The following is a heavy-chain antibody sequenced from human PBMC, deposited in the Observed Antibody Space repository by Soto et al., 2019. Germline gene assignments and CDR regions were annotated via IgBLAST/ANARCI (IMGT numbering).Heavy chain of an antibody. D-gene: IGHD3-10*01. CDR3: ARGVGFGYYYYHMDL. J-gene: IGHJ6*02. CDR1: GDSVTSVSDY. V-gene: IGHV4-61*01. CDR2: IYYSGSA. Sequence: QVQLQESGPGLVKPSETLSLTCTVSGDSVTSVSDYWSWIRQPPGKVLEWIGYIYYSGSADYNPSLGRRVTISIDKSKNQFSLKLTSVTAADTAVYYCARGVGFGYYYYHMDLWGQGTTVTVSS.